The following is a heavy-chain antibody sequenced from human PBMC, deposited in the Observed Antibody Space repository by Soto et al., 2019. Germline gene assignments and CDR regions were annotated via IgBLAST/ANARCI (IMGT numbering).Heavy chain of an antibody. Sequence: QVQLVQSGAEVKKSGASVRVTCEASGYTFISYSMYWVRQAPGQGLEWMGMINPRDGTTLYAQNFQGRGTMTRDPSTRTVYMELSSLRSEDTALYYCARGGGTLDYWGQGTLVTVSS. CDR3: ARGGGTLDY. CDR1: GYTFISYS. J-gene: IGHJ4*02. V-gene: IGHV1-46*01. CDR2: INPRDGTT.